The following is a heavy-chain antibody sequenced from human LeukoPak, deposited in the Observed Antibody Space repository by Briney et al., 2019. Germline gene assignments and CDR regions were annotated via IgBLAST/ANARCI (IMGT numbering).Heavy chain of an antibody. CDR2: ISSSSTI. V-gene: IGHV3-48*04. D-gene: IGHD2-2*02. CDR3: ARMGNVVVPAAIAYYYYMDV. J-gene: IGHJ6*03. CDR1: GFTFSSYS. Sequence: GGSLRLSCAASGFTFSSYSMNWVRQAPGKGLEWVSYISSSSTIYYADSVKGRFTISRDNAKNSLYLQMNSLRAEDTAVYYCARMGNVVVPAAIAYYYYMDVWGKGTTVTVSS.